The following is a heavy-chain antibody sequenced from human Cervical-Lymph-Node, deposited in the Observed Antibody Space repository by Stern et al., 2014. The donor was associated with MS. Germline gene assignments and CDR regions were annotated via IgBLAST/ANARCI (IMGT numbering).Heavy chain of an antibody. Sequence: EVKLLESGGGLVQPGGSLRLSCAASGFTFSSYAMSWVRQAPGTGLEWVSAIRGSGGSTYYADSVKGRFAISRDNSKNTLYLQMNSLRAEDTAVYYCAKGPGNWYYDSSGYFNFDYWGQGTLVTVSS. J-gene: IGHJ4*02. CDR2: IRGSGGST. CDR3: AKGPGNWYYDSSGYFNFDY. CDR1: GFTFSSYA. V-gene: IGHV3-23*01. D-gene: IGHD3-22*01.